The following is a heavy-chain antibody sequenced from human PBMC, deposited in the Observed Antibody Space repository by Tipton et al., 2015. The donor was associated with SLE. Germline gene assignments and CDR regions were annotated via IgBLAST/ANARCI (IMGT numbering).Heavy chain of an antibody. J-gene: IGHJ4*02. Sequence: SLRLSCAVSGFTFNAYDINWVRQAPGKGLEWVSAISGISDRIYYADSVRGRFTISRDYSNNMVYLHMSSLRAEDTAVYYCANLHSGGLRMVDYWGQGTLVTVSS. CDR3: ANLHSGGLRMVDY. D-gene: IGHD1-26*01. V-gene: IGHV3-23*01. CDR2: ISGISDRI. CDR1: GFTFNAYD.